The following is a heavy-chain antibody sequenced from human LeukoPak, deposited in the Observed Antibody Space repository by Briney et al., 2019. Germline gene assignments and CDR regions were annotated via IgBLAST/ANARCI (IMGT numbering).Heavy chain of an antibody. D-gene: IGHD1-20*01. CDR3: AREYNWNYYYYYGMDV. CDR1: RYTFTSYA. Sequence: ASVKVSCKASRYTFTSYAMNWVRQAPGQGLEWMGWINTNTGNPTYAQGFTGRFVFSLDTSVSTAYLQISSLTAEDTAVYYCAREYNWNYYYYYGMDVWGQGTTVTVSS. V-gene: IGHV7-4-1*02. J-gene: IGHJ6*02. CDR2: INTNTGNP.